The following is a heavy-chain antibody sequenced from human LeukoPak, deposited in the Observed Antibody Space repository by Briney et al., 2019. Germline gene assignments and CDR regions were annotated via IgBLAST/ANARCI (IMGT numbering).Heavy chain of an antibody. CDR2: IKLDGSEN. Sequence: GWSLRLSCAASGFTFSNYWMSWVRQAPGKGLEWVANIKLDGSENYYVDSVKGRFTISRDNAKNSLCLQMNSLRADDTAVYYCARGGVSRAAFDIWGQGTMVTVSS. CDR1: GFTFSNYW. CDR3: ARGGVSRAAFDI. J-gene: IGHJ3*02. V-gene: IGHV3-7*05.